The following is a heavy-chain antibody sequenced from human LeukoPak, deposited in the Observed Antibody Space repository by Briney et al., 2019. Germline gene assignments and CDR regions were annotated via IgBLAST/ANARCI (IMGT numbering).Heavy chain of an antibody. Sequence: SETLSLTCTVSGGSISSYYWSWIRQPPRKGLEWIGYIYYSGSTNYNPSLKSRVTISVDTSKNQFSLKLSSVTAADTAVYYCARQASVDTAMVYYGMDVWGQGTTVTVSS. CDR1: GGSISSYY. CDR2: IYYSGST. J-gene: IGHJ6*02. D-gene: IGHD5-18*01. CDR3: ARQASVDTAMVYYGMDV. V-gene: IGHV4-59*08.